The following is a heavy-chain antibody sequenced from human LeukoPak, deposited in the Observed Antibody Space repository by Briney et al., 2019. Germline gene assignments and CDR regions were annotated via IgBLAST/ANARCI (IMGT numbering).Heavy chain of an antibody. Sequence: GASVKVSCKASGYTFTSYGISWVRQAPGQGLEWMGWINPNSGGTNYAQNFQGRVTMTRDTSITTAYMELSRLRPDDTAVYYCAREGYCSGGNCPVEHRGQGTLVTVSS. CDR1: GYTFTSYG. V-gene: IGHV1-2*02. J-gene: IGHJ4*02. CDR2: INPNSGGT. CDR3: AREGYCSGGNCPVEH. D-gene: IGHD2-15*01.